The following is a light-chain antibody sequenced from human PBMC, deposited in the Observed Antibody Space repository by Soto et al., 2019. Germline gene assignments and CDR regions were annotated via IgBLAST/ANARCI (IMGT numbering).Light chain of an antibody. CDR3: QEYNSAPLT. J-gene: IGKJ4*01. CDR1: QGIGDY. Sequence: DIQMTQSPSSLSASLGDRVTITCRASQGIGDYLAWFQQKPGKVPKLLIYAASALQSAVPSRFSGSGSGSGFTPAISTLQPEDVATYYCQEYNSAPLTFGGGTRVEIK. CDR2: AAS. V-gene: IGKV1-27*01.